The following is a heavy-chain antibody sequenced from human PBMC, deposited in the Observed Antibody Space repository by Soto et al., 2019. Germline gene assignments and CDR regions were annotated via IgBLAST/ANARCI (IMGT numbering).Heavy chain of an antibody. J-gene: IGHJ6*02. D-gene: IGHD2-2*02. CDR2: ISAYNGNT. CDR1: GYTFTSYG. V-gene: IGHV1-18*01. CDR3: ASAGGEYCSITSGYTRLFAGMAV. Sequence: QVQLVQSGAEVKKPGASVKVSCKASGYTFTSYGISCVRQAPGQGLEGMGWISAYNGNTNYAQKLQGRVTLTTDASTRKAYMELRGMGSGATALYYCASAGGEYCSITSGYTRLFAGMAVCGQGATVTVSS.